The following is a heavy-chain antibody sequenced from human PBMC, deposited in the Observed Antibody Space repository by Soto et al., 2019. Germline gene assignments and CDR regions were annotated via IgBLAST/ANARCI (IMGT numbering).Heavy chain of an antibody. CDR1: GFSFSNAW. V-gene: IGHV3-15*07. Sequence: VLLVESGGDLVEPGGSLRLSCAASGFSFSNAWMAWIRQAPGKGLEWVGRIKSNTDGGTKEYAAPVKGRFTISRDESKNTLYLQMNSLKTEYTAIYYCTTALLRETSNFNYWGQGTLVTVSS. D-gene: IGHD2-21*02. J-gene: IGHJ4*02. CDR2: IKSNTDGGTK. CDR3: TTALLRETSNFNY.